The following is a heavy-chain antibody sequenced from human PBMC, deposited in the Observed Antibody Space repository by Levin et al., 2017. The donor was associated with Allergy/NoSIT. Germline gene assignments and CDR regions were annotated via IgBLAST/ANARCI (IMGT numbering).Heavy chain of an antibody. CDR1: GFTFSSYA. D-gene: IGHD6-13*01. CDR2: ISGSGGST. CDR3: AKTYSSSWYNDY. Sequence: GGSLRLSCAASGFTFSSYAMSWVRQAPGKGLEWVSLISGSGGSTYYADSVKGRFTISRDKAKNTLYLQMNSLRAEDTAVYYCAKTYSSSWYNDYWGQGTLVTVSS. V-gene: IGHV3-23*01. J-gene: IGHJ4*02.